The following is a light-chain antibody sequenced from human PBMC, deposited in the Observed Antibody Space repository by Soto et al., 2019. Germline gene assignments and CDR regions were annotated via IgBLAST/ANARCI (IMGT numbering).Light chain of an antibody. CDR2: GAS. J-gene: IGKJ4*01. CDR1: QSVSSSY. Sequence: EIVLTQSPGTLSLSPGERATLSCRPSQSVSSSYLAWYQQKPGQAPRLLIYGASSRATGIPDRFSGSGSGTDFTLTISRLEPEDFAVYYCQQYGSSLLLTFGGGTKVAIK. V-gene: IGKV3-20*01. CDR3: QQYGSSLLLT.